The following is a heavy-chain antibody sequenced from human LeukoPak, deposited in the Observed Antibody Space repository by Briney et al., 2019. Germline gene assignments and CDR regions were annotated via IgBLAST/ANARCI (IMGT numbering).Heavy chain of an antibody. CDR3: AKTHSSWWGDYFDY. Sequence: GGTVTLPCGACGFSFYTYEMIWVRQAPGRARVGVSDINRSGSSTYYADTVKGLFTISRDNSKNTLYLKMNSLRAEDTAVYYCAKTHSSWWGDYFDYWGQGTLVTVSS. D-gene: IGHD6-13*01. CDR1: GFSFYTYE. J-gene: IGHJ4*02. V-gene: IGHV3-23*01. CDR2: INRSGSST.